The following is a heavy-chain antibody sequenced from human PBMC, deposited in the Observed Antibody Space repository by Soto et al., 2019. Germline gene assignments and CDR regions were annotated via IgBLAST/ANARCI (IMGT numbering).Heavy chain of an antibody. J-gene: IGHJ2*01. CDR2: TSYDGSTK. CDR3: AKDGGFDYGFWYFDL. V-gene: IGHV3-30-3*02. D-gene: IGHD4-17*01. Sequence: VQLVESGGGVVQPGRSLRLSCAASGFTFNRYTMHWVRQAPGKGLEWVAVTSYDGSTKYYADSVKGRFTISRDNDKNTRVLQMNSLRAEDAAVYYCAKDGGFDYGFWYFDLWGRGTLVTVSS. CDR1: GFTFNRYT.